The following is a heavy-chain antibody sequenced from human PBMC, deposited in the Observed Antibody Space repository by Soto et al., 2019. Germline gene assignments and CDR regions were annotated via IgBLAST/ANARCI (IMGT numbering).Heavy chain of an antibody. CDR2: ISTTNNYI. CDR1: GLTFSSYK. D-gene: IGHD6-19*01. J-gene: IGHJ3*02. Sequence: SLRLSCEAPGLTFSSYKMNWFRQAPGKELEWVSSISTTNNYIYYADSVKGRFTISRDSARSSLYLQMNSLRAEDTAVYYCARNVAVADVDAFDIWGQGTMVTV. V-gene: IGHV3-21*01. CDR3: ARNVAVADVDAFDI.